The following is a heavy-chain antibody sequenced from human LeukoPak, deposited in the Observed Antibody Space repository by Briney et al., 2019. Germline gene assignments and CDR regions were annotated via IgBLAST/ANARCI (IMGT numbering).Heavy chain of an antibody. CDR3: AKDPAVANTARRFQH. D-gene: IGHD6-19*01. V-gene: IGHV3-23*01. Sequence: GGSLRLSCVASRFTFSSYAMSWVRQAPGKGLQWVSGISGSGASTYYADSVKGRFTISRDNSKNTLYLQMNSLRAEDTAVYYCAKDPAVANTARRFQHWGQGILVTVTS. J-gene: IGHJ1*01. CDR2: ISGSGAST. CDR1: RFTFSSYA.